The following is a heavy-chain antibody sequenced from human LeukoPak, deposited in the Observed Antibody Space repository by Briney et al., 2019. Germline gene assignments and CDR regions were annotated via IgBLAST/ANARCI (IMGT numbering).Heavy chain of an antibody. V-gene: IGHV3-9*01. CDR1: GFTFDDYA. J-gene: IGHJ4*02. Sequence: PGRSLILSCAASGFTFDDYAMHWGRQAPGKGLEWVSGISWNSGSIGYADSVKGRFTISRDNAKNSLYLQMNSLRAEDTALYYCAKDRGYDSSGYYFDYWGQGTLVTVSS. CDR3: AKDRGYDSSGYYFDY. D-gene: IGHD3-22*01. CDR2: ISWNSGSI.